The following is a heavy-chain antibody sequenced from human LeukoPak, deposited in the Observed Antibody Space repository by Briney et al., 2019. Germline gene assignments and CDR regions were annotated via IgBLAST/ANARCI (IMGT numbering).Heavy chain of an antibody. CDR2: IYYSGST. CDR3: AREAGIAAAGSIPYFDY. Sequence: SQTLSLTCTVSGGSISSGGYYWSWIRQHPGKGLEWIGYIYYSGSTYYNPSLKSRVTISVDTSKNQFSLKLSSVTAADTAVYYCAREAGIAAAGSIPYFDYRGQGTLVTVSS. CDR1: GGSISSGGYY. V-gene: IGHV4-31*03. D-gene: IGHD6-13*01. J-gene: IGHJ4*02.